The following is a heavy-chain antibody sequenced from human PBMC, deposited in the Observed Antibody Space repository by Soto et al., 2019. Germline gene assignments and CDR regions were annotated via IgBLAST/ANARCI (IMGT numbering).Heavy chain of an antibody. CDR1: GFTVSSNY. CDR3: AGAVGSRGGWAQHFQH. J-gene: IGHJ1*01. CDR2: VYSAGNT. V-gene: IGHV3-53*01. D-gene: IGHD6-19*01. Sequence: EVQLVESGGGLIQPGGSLRLSCAASGFTVSSNYMGWVRQAPGKGLEYVSVVYSAGNTYYADSVKRRFTISRDSSENKLCHQMNRLRAEDKAVYFCAGAVGSRGGWAQHFQHWGQRTLVTLYS.